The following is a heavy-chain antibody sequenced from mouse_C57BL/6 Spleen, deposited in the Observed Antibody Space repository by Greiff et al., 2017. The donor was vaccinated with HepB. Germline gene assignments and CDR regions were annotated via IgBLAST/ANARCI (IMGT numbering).Heavy chain of an antibody. V-gene: IGHV1-9*01. CDR1: GYTFTGYW. J-gene: IGHJ3*01. CDR3: AREVGGFPFAY. CDR2: ILPGSGST. Sequence: VQLQQSGAELMKPGASVKLSCMATGYTFTGYWIEWVKQRPGHGLEWIGEILPGSGSTNYNKKFKGKATFTADTSSNTAYMQLSSLTTADSAIYYCAREVGGFPFAYWGQGTLVTVSA.